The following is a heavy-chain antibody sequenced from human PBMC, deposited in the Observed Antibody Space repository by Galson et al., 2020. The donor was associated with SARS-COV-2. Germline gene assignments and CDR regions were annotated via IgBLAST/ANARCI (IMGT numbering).Heavy chain of an antibody. CDR1: GGTFSRYT. CDR2: SIPILGIA. V-gene: IGHV1-69*04. J-gene: IGHJ4*02. Sequence: SVKVSCKASGGTFSRYTISWVRQAPGKGLEWMGRSIPILGIANYAQKFQGRVTITADKSTSTAYMELSSLRSEDTAVYYCARDVREDTEIDYWGQGTLVTVSS. CDR3: ARDVREDTEIDY. D-gene: IGHD5-18*01.